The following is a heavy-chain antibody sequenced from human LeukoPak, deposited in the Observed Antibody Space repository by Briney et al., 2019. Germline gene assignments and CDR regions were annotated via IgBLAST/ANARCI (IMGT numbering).Heavy chain of an antibody. D-gene: IGHD3-16*01. CDR2: ITALPGGTI. J-gene: IGHJ1*01. Sequence: GGSLRLSCAPSVLTLSDFELPWVRQAPGRGLEWVSTITALPGGTIYYADSAKGRFTISRDNTKNALYNKMGCLRAEDTAAEDRAGNNSPDLGVEAFLGGTAYDFWGQGTLVTVSS. CDR1: VLTLSDFE. V-gene: IGHV3-48*03. CDR3: AGNNSPDLGVEAFLGGTAYDF.